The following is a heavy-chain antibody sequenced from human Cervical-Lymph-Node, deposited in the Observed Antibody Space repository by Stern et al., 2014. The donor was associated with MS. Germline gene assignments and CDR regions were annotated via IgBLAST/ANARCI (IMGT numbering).Heavy chain of an antibody. J-gene: IGHJ4*02. CDR3: AKADTGTTVDY. V-gene: IGHV3-30*18. CDR1: GFTFSSYG. CDR2: ISYDGSNK. Sequence: VQLVESGGGVVQPGRSLRLSCAASGFTFSSYGMHWVRPAPGKGLEWVAVISYDGSNKYYADSVKGRFTISRDNSKNTLYLQMNSLRAEDTAVYYCAKADTGTTVDYWGQGTLVTVSS. D-gene: IGHD1-7*01.